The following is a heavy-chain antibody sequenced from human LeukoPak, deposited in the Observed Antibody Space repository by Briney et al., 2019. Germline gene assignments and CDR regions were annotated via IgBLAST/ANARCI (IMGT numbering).Heavy chain of an antibody. CDR3: ARDYYDKSGYYGMDV. J-gene: IGHJ6*02. CDR1: GFTCSSYW. V-gene: IGHV3-7*01. D-gene: IGHD3-22*01. CDR2: IKQDGSEK. Sequence: GGSLRLSCAASGFTCSSYWMSWVRQAPGKGLEWVAYIKQDGSEKYYVDSVKGRFTVSRDNARNSLYLQMNSLRAEDTAVYYCARDYYDKSGYYGMDVWGQGTTVTVSS.